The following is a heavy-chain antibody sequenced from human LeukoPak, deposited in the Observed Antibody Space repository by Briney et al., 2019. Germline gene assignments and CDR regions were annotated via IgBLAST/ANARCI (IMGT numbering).Heavy chain of an antibody. D-gene: IGHD6-19*01. CDR2: ISGSGDST. J-gene: IGHJ4*02. V-gene: IGHV3-23*01. CDR1: GFTFSSYA. CDR3: ARQPYSSGWDY. Sequence: GGSLRLSCAASGFTFSSYAMSWVRQAPGKGLEWVSAISGSGDSTYYADSVKGRFTISRDNSKNTLYLQMNSLRVEDTAVYYCARQPYSSGWDYWGQGTLVTVSS.